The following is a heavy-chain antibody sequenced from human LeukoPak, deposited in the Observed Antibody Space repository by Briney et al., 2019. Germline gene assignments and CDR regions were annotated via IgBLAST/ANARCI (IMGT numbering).Heavy chain of an antibody. Sequence: GGSLRLSCAASGFTFSSHWMSWVRQAPGKGLEWVANIKKVGGEKYYVDSVKGRFTISRDNAQTSLYLQMNSLRAEDAAVYYCARDLSGVTGYTYGRGIDYWGQETLVTVST. V-gene: IGHV3-7*01. J-gene: IGHJ4*02. CDR3: ARDLSGVTGYTYGRGIDY. CDR2: IKKVGGEK. D-gene: IGHD5-18*01. CDR1: GFTFSSHW.